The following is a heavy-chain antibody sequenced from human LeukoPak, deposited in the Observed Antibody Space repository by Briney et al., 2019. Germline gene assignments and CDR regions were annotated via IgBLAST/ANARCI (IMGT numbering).Heavy chain of an antibody. CDR2: ISGSGTGT. CDR1: GFTFSSYA. V-gene: IGHV3-23*01. Sequence: GGSLRLSCAASGFTFSSYAMSWVRQAPGKGLEWVSTISGSGTGTFYADSVKGRFTISRDSFKNTLCLQMNRLRAEDTAVYYCVKDESRVVAFACWGQAPLVTVSS. J-gene: IGHJ4*02. CDR3: VKDESRVVAFAC. D-gene: IGHD2-15*01.